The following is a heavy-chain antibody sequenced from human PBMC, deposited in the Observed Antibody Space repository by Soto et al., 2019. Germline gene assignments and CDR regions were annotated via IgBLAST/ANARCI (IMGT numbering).Heavy chain of an antibody. D-gene: IGHD2-21*02. CDR1: GGSISRAGYS. CDR2: IYNSGST. J-gene: IGHJ4*02. Sequence: QLQLQESGSRLVKPSQTLSLTCAVSGGSISRAGYSWSWIRQSPGKGLAWIGYIYNSGSTFYNPSLKSRLTISVDRSKHQLSLQLNSVTAADTAVYYCASSRVVTTYFDYWGQGTLVTVSS. V-gene: IGHV4-30-2*06. CDR3: ASSRVVTTYFDY.